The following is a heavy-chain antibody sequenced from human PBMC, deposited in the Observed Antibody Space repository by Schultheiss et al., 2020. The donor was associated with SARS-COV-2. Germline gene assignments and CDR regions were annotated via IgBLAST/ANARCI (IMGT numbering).Heavy chain of an antibody. D-gene: IGHD3-10*01. CDR3: AILWFVEMPFDY. V-gene: IGHV4-4*07. CDR1: GGAMPTHY. Sequence: GSLRLSCTVSGGAMPTHYWSWVRQSAGKRLEWIGRVFPTGNTNYNLSLESRVNMSADMSKNQFSLKLSSVTAADTAVYYCAILWFVEMPFDYWGQGTLVTVSS. J-gene: IGHJ4*02. CDR2: VFPTGNT.